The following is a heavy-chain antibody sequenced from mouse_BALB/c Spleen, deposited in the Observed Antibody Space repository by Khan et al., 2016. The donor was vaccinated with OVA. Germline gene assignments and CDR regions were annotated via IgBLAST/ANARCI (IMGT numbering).Heavy chain of an antibody. CDR2: ISPGSGDT. V-gene: IGHV1-77*01. CDR3: ARRDYFGYTFAY. CDR1: GYTFTDYY. Sequence: QVQLQQPGAELARPGASVKLSCKASGYTFTDYYINWVKQRTGQGLEWIGEISPGSGDTYYNEKFKGKAKLTADKSSRTAYMQLSSLTSEASAVYFCARRDYFGYTFAYWGQGTLVTVSA. J-gene: IGHJ3*01. D-gene: IGHD1-2*01.